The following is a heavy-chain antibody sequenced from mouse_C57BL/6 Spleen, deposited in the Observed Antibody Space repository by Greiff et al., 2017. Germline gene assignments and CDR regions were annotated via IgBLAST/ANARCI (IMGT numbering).Heavy chain of an antibody. CDR1: GYSFTGYF. Sequence: EVQLQQSGPELVKPGDSVKISCKASGYSFTGYFMNWVMQSHGKSLEWIGRINPYNGDTFYNQKFKGKATLTVDKSSSTAHMELRSLTSEDSAVYYCARSSSSGYLFAYWGQGTLVTVSA. CDR3: ARSSSSGYLFAY. D-gene: IGHD3-2*02. J-gene: IGHJ3*01. V-gene: IGHV1-20*01. CDR2: INPYNGDT.